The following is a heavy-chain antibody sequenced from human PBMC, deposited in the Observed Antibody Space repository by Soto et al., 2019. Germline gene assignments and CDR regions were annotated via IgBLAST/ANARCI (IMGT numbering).Heavy chain of an antibody. CDR1: GFTFSSYS. J-gene: IGHJ6*02. Sequence: EVQLVESGGGLVKPGGSLRLSCAASGFTFSSYSMNWVRQAPGKGLEWVSSISSSSSYIYYADSVKGRFTISRDNAKNSLYLKTNSLRDEDTAVYYCARVVDYYDPYYSYGMDVWGQGTTVTVSS. CDR2: ISSSSSYI. D-gene: IGHD3-22*01. CDR3: ARVVDYYDPYYSYGMDV. V-gene: IGHV3-21*01.